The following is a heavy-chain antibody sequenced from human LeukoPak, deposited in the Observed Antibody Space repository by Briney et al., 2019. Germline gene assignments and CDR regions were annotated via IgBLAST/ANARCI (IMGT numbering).Heavy chain of an antibody. CDR2: IYYSGST. CDR3: ARVSLYVVATN. J-gene: IGHJ4*02. Sequence: PSETLSLTCTVSGGSISSSSYYWGWIRQPPGKGLEWIGSIYYSGSTYYNPSLKSRVTISVDTSKNQFSLKLSSVTAADTAVYYCARVSLYVVATNWGQGTLVTVSS. V-gene: IGHV4-39*07. D-gene: IGHD5-12*01. CDR1: GGSISSSSYY.